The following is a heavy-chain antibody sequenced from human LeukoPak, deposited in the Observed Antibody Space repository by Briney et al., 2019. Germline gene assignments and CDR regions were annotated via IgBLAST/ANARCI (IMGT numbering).Heavy chain of an antibody. CDR2: IYTSGST. CDR1: GGSISSGSYY. CDR3: ARCNGVGRRYYFDY. Sequence: SETLSLTCTVSGGSISSGSYYWSWIRQPAGKGLEWIGRIYTSGSTNYNPSLKSRVTISVDTSKNRFSLKLSSVTAADTAVYYCARCNGVGRRYYFDYWGQGTLVTVSS. D-gene: IGHD2-8*01. V-gene: IGHV4-61*02. J-gene: IGHJ4*02.